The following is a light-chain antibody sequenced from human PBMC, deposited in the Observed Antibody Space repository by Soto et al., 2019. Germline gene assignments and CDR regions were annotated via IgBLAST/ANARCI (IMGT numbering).Light chain of an antibody. Sequence: EIVLTQSTGTLSLSPGERATLSCRASQSLSSYLAWYQQKPGQAPRLLIYGASSRATGIPDRFSGSGSGTDFTLTISRLELEDFAVYYCRQYGSSPSYTFGQGTKLEIK. CDR3: RQYGSSPSYT. CDR1: QSLSSY. J-gene: IGKJ2*01. CDR2: GAS. V-gene: IGKV3-20*01.